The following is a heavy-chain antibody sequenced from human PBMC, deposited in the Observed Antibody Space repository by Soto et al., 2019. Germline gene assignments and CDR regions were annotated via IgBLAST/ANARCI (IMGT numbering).Heavy chain of an antibody. CDR1: GFDFSGKW. Sequence: GGSLRLSCVASGFDFSGKWLHWVRQRPGKGPEWVSRIISDSSQRHYADSVRGRFTISRDNAKNTLYLQMNSLRVEDTDMYYCEKTDWLDIWGQGTLATVSS. V-gene: IGHV3-74*01. CDR3: EKTDWLDI. J-gene: IGHJ5*02. CDR2: IISDSSQR.